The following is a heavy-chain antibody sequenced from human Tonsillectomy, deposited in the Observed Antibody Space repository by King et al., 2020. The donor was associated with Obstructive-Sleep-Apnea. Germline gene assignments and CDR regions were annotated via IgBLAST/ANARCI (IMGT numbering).Heavy chain of an antibody. CDR3: ARDGGQRSADAFDI. D-gene: IGHD3-3*01. J-gene: IGHJ3*02. CDR1: GGSISSGGYS. Sequence: LQLQESGSGLVKPSQTLSLTCAVSGGSISSGGYSWSWIRQPPGKGLEWIGYIYHSGSTYYNPSLKSRVTISVDRSKNQFSLKLSSVTAADTAVYYCARDGGQRSADAFDIWGQGTMVTVSS. V-gene: IGHV4-30-2*01. CDR2: IYHSGST.